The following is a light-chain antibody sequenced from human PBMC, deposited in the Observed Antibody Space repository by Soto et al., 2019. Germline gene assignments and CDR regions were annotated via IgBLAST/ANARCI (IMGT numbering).Light chain of an antibody. V-gene: IGLV1-44*01. Sequence: QLVLTQPPSASGTPGQRVTISCSGSSSNFGSKTVNWYQQLPGTAPKLLIYSNNQRPSGVPDRFSGSKSGTSASLAISGLQSEDEADYYCAAWDDSLNGVVFGGGTKLTVL. CDR3: AAWDDSLNGVV. CDR2: SNN. J-gene: IGLJ2*01. CDR1: SSNFGSKT.